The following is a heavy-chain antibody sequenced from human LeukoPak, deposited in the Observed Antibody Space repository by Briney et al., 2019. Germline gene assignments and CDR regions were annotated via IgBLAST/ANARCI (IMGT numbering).Heavy chain of an antibody. D-gene: IGHD6-19*01. V-gene: IGHV3-21*01. CDR3: ARVRGSSGLDYYYYGMDV. CDR1: GFTFSSYS. Sequence: PGGSLRLSCAASGFTFSSYSMNWDRQAPGKGLEWVSSISSSSSYIYYADSVKGRFTISRDNAKNSLYLQMNSLRAEDTAVYYCARVRGSSGLDYYYYGMDVWGQGTTVTVSS. J-gene: IGHJ6*02. CDR2: ISSSSSYI.